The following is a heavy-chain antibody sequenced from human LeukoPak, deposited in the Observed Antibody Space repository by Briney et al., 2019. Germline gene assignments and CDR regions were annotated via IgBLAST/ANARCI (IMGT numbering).Heavy chain of an antibody. D-gene: IGHD5-18*01. CDR1: GGSLNSYY. V-gene: IGHV4-59*01. CDR3: ARANTAMSV. CDR2: FSSTGST. J-gene: IGHJ4*02. Sequence: SETLSLTCTVSGGSLNSYYWSWIRQPPEKGLELIAYFSSTGSTNYNPSLKSRVTISVDTSKNQFSLKLSFVTAADTAVYYCARANTAMSVWGQGTLVTVSS.